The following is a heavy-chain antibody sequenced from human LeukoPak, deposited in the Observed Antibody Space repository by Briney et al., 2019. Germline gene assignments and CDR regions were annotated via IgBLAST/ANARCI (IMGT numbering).Heavy chain of an antibody. CDR3: ARELPYGSGSSWGNWFDP. V-gene: IGHV1-69*06. J-gene: IGHJ5*02. CDR1: GGTFSSYA. D-gene: IGHD3-10*01. Sequence: GASVKLSCKASGGTFSSYAISWVRQAPGQGLEWMGGIIPIFGTANYAQKFQGRVTITADKSTSTAYMELSRLRSDDTAVYYCARELPYGSGSSWGNWFDPWGQGTLVTVSS. CDR2: IIPIFGTA.